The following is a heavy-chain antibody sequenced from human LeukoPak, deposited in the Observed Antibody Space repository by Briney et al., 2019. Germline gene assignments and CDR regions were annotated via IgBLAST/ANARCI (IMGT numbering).Heavy chain of an antibody. J-gene: IGHJ3*02. CDR1: GGSISSHY. D-gene: IGHD3-10*01. V-gene: IGHV4-59*11. CDR2: IYYSGST. Sequence: PSETLSLTCTVSGGSISSHYWSWIRQPPGKGLEWIGYIYYSGSTNYNPSLKSRVTISVDTSKNQFSLKLSSVTAADTAVYYCAREKSRFDAFDIWGQGTMVTVSS. CDR3: AREKSRFDAFDI.